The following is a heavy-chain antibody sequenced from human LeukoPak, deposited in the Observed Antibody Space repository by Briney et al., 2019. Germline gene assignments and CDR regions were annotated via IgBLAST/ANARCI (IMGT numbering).Heavy chain of an antibody. CDR2: ITSSGGGT. D-gene: IGHD3-10*01. CDR3: AKVAHYYGSGSYYEYYFDY. V-gene: IGHV3-23*01. CDR1: GFTFSSYW. Sequence: GGSLRLSCAASGFTFSSYWMHWVRQAPGKGLEWVSAITSSGGGTYYADSVKGRFAISRDNSKNTLYLQMNSLRADDTAVYYCAKVAHYYGSGSYYEYYFDYWGQGTLVTVSS. J-gene: IGHJ4*02.